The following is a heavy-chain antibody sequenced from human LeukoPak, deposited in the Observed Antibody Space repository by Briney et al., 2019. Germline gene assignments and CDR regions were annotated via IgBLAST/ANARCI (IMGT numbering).Heavy chain of an antibody. J-gene: IGHJ4*02. CDR2: ISSSSSYI. Sequence: GSLRLSCAASGFTFSSYSMNWVRQAPGKGLEWVSSISSSSSYIYYADSVKGRFTVSRDNAKNSLYLQMNSLRADDTAVYYCARVVVGSMGYWGQGTLVTVSS. CDR3: ARVVVGSMGY. D-gene: IGHD1-26*01. V-gene: IGHV3-21*01. CDR1: GFTFSSYS.